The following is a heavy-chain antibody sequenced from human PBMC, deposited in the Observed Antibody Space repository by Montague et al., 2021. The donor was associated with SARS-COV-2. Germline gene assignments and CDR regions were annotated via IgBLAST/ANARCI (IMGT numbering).Heavy chain of an antibody. D-gene: IGHD6-19*01. Sequence: SETLSLTCTVSGGSISSSSYYWAWIRQPPGKGLEWIGSIYYRGSTYYNPSLKSRVIISVDTSKNQLSLKLSSVTAADTAVYYCATQEDPSGWIPGPFDFWSQGTLLTVSS. CDR2: IYYRGST. CDR3: ATQEDPSGWIPGPFDF. CDR1: GGSISSSSYY. J-gene: IGHJ4*02. V-gene: IGHV4-39*01.